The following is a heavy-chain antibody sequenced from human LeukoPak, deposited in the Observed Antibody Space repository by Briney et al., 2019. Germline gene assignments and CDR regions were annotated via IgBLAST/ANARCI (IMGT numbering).Heavy chain of an antibody. CDR1: GGSISSYY. D-gene: IGHD5-18*01. V-gene: IGHV4-59*01. Sequence: PSETLSLTCTVSGGSISSYYWSWIRQPPGKGLEWIGYIYYSGSTNYSPSLKSRVTISVDTSKNQFSLKLSSVTAADTAVYYCARALYPGYSYGYNWFDPWGQGTLVTVSS. CDR3: ARALYPGYSYGYNWFDP. J-gene: IGHJ5*02. CDR2: IYYSGST.